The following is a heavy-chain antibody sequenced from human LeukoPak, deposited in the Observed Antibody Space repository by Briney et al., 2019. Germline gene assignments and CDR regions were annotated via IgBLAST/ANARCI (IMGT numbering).Heavy chain of an antibody. CDR1: GFTFAGYW. J-gene: IGHJ4*02. CDR2: IKQDASEE. D-gene: IGHD1-26*01. Sequence: GGSLRLFCAASGFTFAGYWIRWVRQAPGKGLEWVANIKQDASEEYYVDSVKGRFTISRDNAKNSLYLQMNSLRAEDTAVYYCVRDRGRASVDYWGQGTLVTVSS. CDR3: VRDRGRASVDY. V-gene: IGHV3-7*01.